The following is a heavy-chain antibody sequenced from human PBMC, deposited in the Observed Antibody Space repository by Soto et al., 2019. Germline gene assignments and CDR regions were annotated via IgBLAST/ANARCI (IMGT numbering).Heavy chain of an antibody. CDR1: GGTFSSYA. Sequence: QVQLVQSGAEVKKPGSSVKVSCKASGGTFSSYAISWVQQAPGQGLEWMGGIIPIFGTANYAQKFQGRVTITADKSTSTAYMELSSLRSEDTAVYYCARADVVVPAAAGYYYYGMDVWGQGTTVTVSS. V-gene: IGHV1-69*06. D-gene: IGHD2-2*01. J-gene: IGHJ6*02. CDR2: IIPIFGTA. CDR3: ARADVVVPAAAGYYYYGMDV.